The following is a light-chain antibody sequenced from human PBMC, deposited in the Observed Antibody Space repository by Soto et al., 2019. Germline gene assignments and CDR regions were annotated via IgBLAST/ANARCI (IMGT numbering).Light chain of an antibody. V-gene: IGLV1-47*02. CDR2: TNN. CDR3: SSYTSSSTYV. CDR1: SSNIGSNY. Sequence: QSVLTQPPSASGTPGQGVTISCSGSSSNIGSNYVYWYQQLPGTAPKLLIYTNNQRPSGVPDRFFASKSGNTASLTISGLQAEDEADYYCSSYTSSSTYVFGTGTKVTVL. J-gene: IGLJ1*01.